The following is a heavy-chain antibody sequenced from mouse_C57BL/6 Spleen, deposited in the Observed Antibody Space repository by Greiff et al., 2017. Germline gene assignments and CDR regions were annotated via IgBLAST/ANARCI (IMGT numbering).Heavy chain of an antibody. V-gene: IGHV3-6*01. CDR1: GYSITSGYY. CDR3: ARVYNLYYFDY. Sequence: EVQLQESGPGLVKPSQSLSLTCSVTGYSITSGYYWNWIRQFPGNKLEWMGYISYDGSNNYNPSLKNRISITRDTSKNQFFLKLNSVTTEDTATYYCARVYNLYYFDYWGQGTTRTVSS. J-gene: IGHJ2*01. D-gene: IGHD1-3*01. CDR2: ISYDGSN.